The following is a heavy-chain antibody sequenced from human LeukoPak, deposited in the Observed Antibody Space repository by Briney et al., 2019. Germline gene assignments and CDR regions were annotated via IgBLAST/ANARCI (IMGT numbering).Heavy chain of an antibody. D-gene: IGHD3-22*01. CDR3: ARRPYYYDSSGYYFYYYYYMDV. J-gene: IGHJ6*03. CDR2: IYTSGST. CDR1: GGSISSYY. Sequence: SETLSLTCTVSGGSISSYYWSWIRQPAGKGLEWIGRIYTSGSTNYNPSLKSRVTMSVDTSKNQFSLKLSSVTAADTAVYYCARRPYYYDSSGYYFYYYYYMDVWGKGTTVTVSS. V-gene: IGHV4-4*07.